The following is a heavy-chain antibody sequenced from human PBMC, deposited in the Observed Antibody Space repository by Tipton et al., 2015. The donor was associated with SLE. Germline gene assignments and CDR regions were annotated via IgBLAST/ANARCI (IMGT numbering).Heavy chain of an antibody. CDR1: GGSISSGGYY. Sequence: TLSLTCTVSGGSISSGGYYWSWIRQPPGKGLEWIGYIYYSGSTNYNPSLKSRVTISVDTSKNQFSLKLSSVTAADTAVYYCASERTWGYFDYWGQGTLVTVSS. V-gene: IGHV4-61*08. CDR3: ASERTWGYFDY. D-gene: IGHD3-16*01. J-gene: IGHJ4*02. CDR2: IYYSGST.